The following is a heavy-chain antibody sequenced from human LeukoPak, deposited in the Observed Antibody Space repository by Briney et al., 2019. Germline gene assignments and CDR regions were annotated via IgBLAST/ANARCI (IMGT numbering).Heavy chain of an antibody. J-gene: IGHJ4*02. CDR3: ARMGWNYVAYFDY. V-gene: IGHV1-18*01. D-gene: IGHD1-7*01. CDR1: GYTFTSYA. Sequence: ASVKVSCKASGYTFTSYAINWVRHAPGQGLELMGCISAYNGNTNYAQKLQGRVTMTTDTSTNTAYVELRSLRSDDTAVYYCARMGWNYVAYFDYWGQGILVTVSS. CDR2: ISAYNGNT.